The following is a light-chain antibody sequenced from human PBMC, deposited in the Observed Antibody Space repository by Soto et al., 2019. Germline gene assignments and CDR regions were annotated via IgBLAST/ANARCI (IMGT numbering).Light chain of an antibody. Sequence: EIVLTQSPATLSLSPGERATLSCRASQSVRSSLAWYQQKPGQPPRLLIYEASNRATGIPARFSGSGSGTDLTLTIRSLEPEDFAVYYCQQRSNWWTFGQGTKVEIK. CDR1: QSVRSS. V-gene: IGKV3-11*01. CDR3: QQRSNWWT. J-gene: IGKJ1*01. CDR2: EAS.